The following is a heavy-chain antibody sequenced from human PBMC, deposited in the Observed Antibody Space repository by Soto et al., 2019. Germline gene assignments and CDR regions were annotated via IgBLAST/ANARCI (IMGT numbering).Heavy chain of an antibody. V-gene: IGHV3-30-3*01. J-gene: IGHJ4*02. Sequence: QVQLVESGGGVVQPGRSLRLSCAASVFTFSSYAMHWVRQAPGKGLEWVAVISYDGSNKYYADSVKGRFTISRDNSKNTLYLQMNSLRAEDTAVYYCARWPLCGSGSYWYYFDYWGQGTLVTVSS. CDR2: ISYDGSNK. CDR1: VFTFSSYA. CDR3: ARWPLCGSGSYWYYFDY. D-gene: IGHD3-10*01.